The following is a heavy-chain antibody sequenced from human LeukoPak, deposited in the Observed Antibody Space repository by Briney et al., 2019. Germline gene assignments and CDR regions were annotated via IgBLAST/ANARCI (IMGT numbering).Heavy chain of an antibody. D-gene: IGHD6-6*01. Sequence: ASVKVSCKASGFTFTSSAVQWVRQARGQRLEWIGWIVVGSGNTNYAQKFQERVTITRDMSTSTAYMELSSLRSEDTAVYYCARSDEYNSSSRYYGMDVWGQGTTVTVSS. CDR3: ARSDEYNSSSRYYGMDV. V-gene: IGHV1-58*01. CDR2: IVVGSGNT. CDR1: GFTFTSSA. J-gene: IGHJ6*02.